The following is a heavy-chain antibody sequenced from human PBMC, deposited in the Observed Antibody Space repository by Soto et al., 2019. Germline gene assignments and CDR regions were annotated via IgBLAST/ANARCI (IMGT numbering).Heavy chain of an antibody. V-gene: IGHV3-53*01. Sequence: GGALRLSCAASGVSVSGKDRSWVRQAPGKGLEWLSFVYRDGTTYYADSLKGRFTISRDNSQNTLYLQMNSLSAEDTAVYYCARDCSSTSCSTPHYGMDVWGQGTTVTVSS. CDR1: GVSVSGKD. D-gene: IGHD2-2*02. CDR2: VYRDGTT. J-gene: IGHJ6*02. CDR3: ARDCSSTSCSTPHYGMDV.